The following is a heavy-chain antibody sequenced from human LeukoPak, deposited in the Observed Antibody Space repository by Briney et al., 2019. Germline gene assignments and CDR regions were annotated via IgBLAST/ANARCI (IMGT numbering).Heavy chain of an antibody. V-gene: IGHV3-49*04. Sequence: HTGGSLRLSCAASGFTFSSYGMSWVRQAPGKGLEWVGFIRSKAYGGTTEYAASVKGRFTISRDDSKSIAYLQMNSLKTEDTAVYYCTRAAVYGDWSVVQLDVWGKGTTVTISS. D-gene: IGHD4-17*01. CDR3: TRAAVYGDWSVVQLDV. J-gene: IGHJ6*04. CDR2: IRSKAYGGTT. CDR1: GFTFSSYG.